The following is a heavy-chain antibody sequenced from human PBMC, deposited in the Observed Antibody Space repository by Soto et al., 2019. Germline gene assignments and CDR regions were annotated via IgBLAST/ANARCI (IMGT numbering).Heavy chain of an antibody. Sequence: QVQLVQSGAEVKKPGASVKVSCKASGYTFTSYAMHWVRQAPGQRLEWMGWINAGNGNTKYSQKFQGRVTITRDTSASKAYMELSSLRSEDTAVYYCARLGSYSSGWYPPSSYYYYYGMDVWGQGTTVTVSS. CDR1: GYTFTSYA. V-gene: IGHV1-3*01. CDR3: ARLGSYSSGWYPPSSYYYYYGMDV. CDR2: INAGNGNT. J-gene: IGHJ6*02. D-gene: IGHD6-19*01.